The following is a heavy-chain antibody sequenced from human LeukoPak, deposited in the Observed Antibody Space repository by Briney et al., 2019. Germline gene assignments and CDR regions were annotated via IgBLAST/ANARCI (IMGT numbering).Heavy chain of an antibody. CDR2: IYTSGTT. Sequence: PSQTLSLTCTVSGGSISSGSYYWSWVRQPAGKGLEWIGRIYTSGTTNYNPSLKSRVTISVDTSKNQFSLKLSSVTAADTAVYYCARESFTIFAVVMYSYYYMDVWGKGTTVTVSS. CDR1: GGSISSGSYY. D-gene: IGHD3-3*01. J-gene: IGHJ6*03. V-gene: IGHV4-61*02. CDR3: ARESFTIFAVVMYSYYYMDV.